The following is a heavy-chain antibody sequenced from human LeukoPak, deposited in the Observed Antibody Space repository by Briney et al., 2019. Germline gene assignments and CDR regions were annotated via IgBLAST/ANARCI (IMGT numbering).Heavy chain of an antibody. V-gene: IGHV4-59*06. D-gene: IGHD2-21*02. J-gene: IGHJ4*02. CDR3: ARDPIAYCGADCYSD. CDR1: GGSISSYY. Sequence: SETLSLTCTVSGGSISSYYWSGIRQHPGKGLEWIGYIYYTGSTYYNPSLKNRLTISIDTSKSQFSLKLTSVTAADTAVYYCARDPIAYCGADCYSDWGQGTLVTVSS. CDR2: IYYTGST.